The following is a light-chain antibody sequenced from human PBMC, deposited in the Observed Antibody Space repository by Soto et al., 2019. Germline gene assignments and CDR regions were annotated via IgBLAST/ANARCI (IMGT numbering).Light chain of an antibody. CDR1: QSIGNW. V-gene: IGKV1-5*01. CDR3: QQYKSYLL. Sequence: DIQMTQSPSTLSASVGDRVTITCRASQSIGNWLAWYQQKPGKAPNLLIYDASTLESGAPSRFSGSGSATEFNLTISSLQLDDFATYYCQQYKSYLLFGPGTKVDIK. CDR2: DAS. J-gene: IGKJ3*01.